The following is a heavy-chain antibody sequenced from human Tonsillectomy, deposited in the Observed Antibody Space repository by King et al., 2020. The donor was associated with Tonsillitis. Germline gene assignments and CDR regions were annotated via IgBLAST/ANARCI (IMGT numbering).Heavy chain of an antibody. CDR1: GYSFTSYW. D-gene: IGHD3-22*01. CDR2: IYPGDSDT. CDR3: SSRHYYDSSGYSNFDY. Sequence: QLVQSGAEVKNPGESLKISCKGSGYSFTSYWIGWVRQMPGKGLEWMGIIYPGDSDTRYSPSFQGQVTISADKSIRTAYLQWSSLKASDTAMYYCSSRHYYDSSGYSNFDYWGQGTLVTVSS. V-gene: IGHV5-51*01. J-gene: IGHJ4*02.